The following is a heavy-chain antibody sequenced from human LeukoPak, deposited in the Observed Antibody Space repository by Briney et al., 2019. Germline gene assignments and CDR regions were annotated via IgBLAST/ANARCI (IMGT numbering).Heavy chain of an antibody. V-gene: IGHV3-21*01. J-gene: IGHJ4*02. CDR1: GFTFSSYS. Sequence: GGSLRLSCAASGFTFSSYSMNWVRQAPGKGLEWVSSISSSSSYIYYADSVKGRFTISRDNAKNSLYLQMNSLRAEDTAVYYCARGYCSGGSCYEGYYFDYWGQGTLVTVSS. D-gene: IGHD2-15*01. CDR3: ARGYCSGGSCYEGYYFDY. CDR2: ISSSSSYI.